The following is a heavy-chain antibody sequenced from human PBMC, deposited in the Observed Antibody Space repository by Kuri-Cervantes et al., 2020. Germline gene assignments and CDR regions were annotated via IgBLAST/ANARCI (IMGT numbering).Heavy chain of an antibody. J-gene: IGHJ5*02. Sequence: ESLKISCAVSGYSISTGYYWGWIRQPPGKGLEWIGYIYYSGSTVYNPSLKSRVTISVDTSKNQFSLKLTSVTAADTAVYYCARGYSYGWRWFDPWGQGTLVTVSS. CDR2: IYYSGST. V-gene: IGHV4-61*01. CDR3: ARGYSYGWRWFDP. CDR1: GYSISTGYY. D-gene: IGHD5-18*01.